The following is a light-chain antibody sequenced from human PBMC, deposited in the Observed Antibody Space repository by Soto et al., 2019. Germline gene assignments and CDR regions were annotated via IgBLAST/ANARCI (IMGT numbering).Light chain of an antibody. CDR3: QSYDSNLSEV. Sequence: QSAVTRQSSMRDAPRPEVRIAGTGIVSNIGAGYGVQWYQQLPGTAPRLLIYGSDDRPSGVPDRFSASVSGNSASLAITGLQTEDAAVYYCQSYDSNLSEVFGPGTKVSV. CDR2: GSD. J-gene: IGLJ1*01. CDR1: VSNIGAGYG. V-gene: IGLV1-40*02.